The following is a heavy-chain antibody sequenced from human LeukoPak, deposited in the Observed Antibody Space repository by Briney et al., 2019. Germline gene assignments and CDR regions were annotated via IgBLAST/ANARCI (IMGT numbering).Heavy chain of an antibody. J-gene: IGHJ4*02. CDR2: IDRSGST. D-gene: IGHD6-13*01. CDR3: ARGSAAGLAY. CDR1: GGSFSGYS. Sequence: KPSETLSLTCAVYGGSFSGYSWTWLRQPPGEGLEWIGEIDRSGSTNYNPSLKSRVTISRDTSKNQFSLKLSSVTAADTAVYYCARGSAAGLAYWGQGTLVTVSS. V-gene: IGHV4-34*01.